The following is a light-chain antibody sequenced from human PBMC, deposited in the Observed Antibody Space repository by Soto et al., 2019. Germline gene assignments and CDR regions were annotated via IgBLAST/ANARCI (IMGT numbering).Light chain of an antibody. V-gene: IGLV1-51*01. J-gene: IGLJ2*01. CDR3: ATWDTSLSAVV. Sequence: QSVLTQPPSVSATPGQKVTISCSGSSSNVGNNYISWYQQLPGTGPKLLIHANNKRPSGIPDRISGSKSGTSATLDITGLQPGDEADYYCATWDTSLSAVVFGGGTKLTVL. CDR2: ANN. CDR1: SSNVGNNY.